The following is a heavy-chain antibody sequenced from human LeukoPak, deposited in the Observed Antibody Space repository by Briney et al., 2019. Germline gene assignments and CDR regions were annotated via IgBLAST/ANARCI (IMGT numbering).Heavy chain of an antibody. CDR2: INPSGGST. D-gene: IGHD4-11*01. V-gene: IGHV1-46*01. Sequence: ASVKVSCKASGYTFTSYYMHWVRQAPGQGLEWMGIINPSGGSTSYAQKFQGRVTMTRDTSISTAYMELSRLRSDDTAVYYCARTRLAFLAPTVLDYWGQGTLVTVSS. CDR3: ARTRLAFLAPTVLDY. CDR1: GYTFTSYY. J-gene: IGHJ4*02.